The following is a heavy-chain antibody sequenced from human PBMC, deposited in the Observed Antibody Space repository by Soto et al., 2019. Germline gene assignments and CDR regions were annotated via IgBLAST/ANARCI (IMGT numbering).Heavy chain of an antibody. CDR1: GGTFSSYA. CDR2: IIPIFGTA. J-gene: IGHJ6*02. CDR3: ARTRYYDILTGYHYYYYGMDV. V-gene: IGHV1-69*01. Sequence: QVQLVQSGAEVKKPGSSVKVSCKASGGTFSSYAISWVRQAPGQGLEWMGGIIPIFGTANYAQKFQGRVTITADESTSTAYMELSSLGSEDTAVYYCARTRYYDILTGYHYYYYGMDVWGQGTTVTVSS. D-gene: IGHD3-9*01.